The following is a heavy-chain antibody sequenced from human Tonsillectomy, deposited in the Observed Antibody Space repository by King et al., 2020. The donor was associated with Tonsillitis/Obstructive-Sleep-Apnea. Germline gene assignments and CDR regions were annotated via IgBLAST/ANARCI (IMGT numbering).Heavy chain of an antibody. V-gene: IGHV4-39*01. Sequence: PLQESGPGLVKPSETLSLTCTVSGGSISSSSYYWGWIRQPPGKGLEWIGSIYYSGSTYYNPSLMSRVTISVDTSKNQFSLKLSSVTAADTAVYYCARHEVDYYDSSGYYYFDYWGQGTLVTVSS. CDR1: GGSISSSSYY. J-gene: IGHJ4*02. CDR3: ARHEVDYYDSSGYYYFDY. D-gene: IGHD3-22*01. CDR2: IYYSGST.